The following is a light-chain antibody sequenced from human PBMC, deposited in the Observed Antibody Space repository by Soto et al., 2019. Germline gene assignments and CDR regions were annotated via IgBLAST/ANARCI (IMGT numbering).Light chain of an antibody. J-gene: IGKJ1*01. CDR3: QQYGSSPPQT. V-gene: IGKV3-20*01. Sequence: EIVLTQSPGTLSLSPGERATLSCRASQSVSSSYLAWYQQKPGQAPRLLIYGASSRATGIPDRFSGSGSGTDFTLTISRLEPEDFAVYYCQQYGSSPPQTFGQET. CDR2: GAS. CDR1: QSVSSSY.